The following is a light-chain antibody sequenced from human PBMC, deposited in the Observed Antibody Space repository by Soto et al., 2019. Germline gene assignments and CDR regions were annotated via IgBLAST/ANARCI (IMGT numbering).Light chain of an antibody. J-gene: IGKJ1*01. CDR1: QSVSSN. Sequence: EIVMTQSPATLSVSPGERATLSCRASQSVSSNLAWYQQKPGQAPRLLIYGASTRATGIPARFSGSGSGTEFTLTISSLQSEDFALYYCQQYNDWPLTFGQGTKVHIK. CDR3: QQYNDWPLT. V-gene: IGKV3-15*01. CDR2: GAS.